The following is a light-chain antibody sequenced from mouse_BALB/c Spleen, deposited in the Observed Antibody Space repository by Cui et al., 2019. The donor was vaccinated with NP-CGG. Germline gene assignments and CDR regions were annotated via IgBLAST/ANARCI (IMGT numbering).Light chain of an antibody. V-gene: IGLV1*01. J-gene: IGLJ1*01. CDR3: ALWYSNHWV. CDR2: GTN. CDR1: TGAVTTSNY. Sequence: QAVVIHESALTTSPGETVTLTCRSSTGAVTTSNYANWVQEKPDHLFTGLIVGTNNRAPGVPARFSGSLIGDKAALTITGAQTEDEAIYFCALWYSNHWVFGGGTKLTVL.